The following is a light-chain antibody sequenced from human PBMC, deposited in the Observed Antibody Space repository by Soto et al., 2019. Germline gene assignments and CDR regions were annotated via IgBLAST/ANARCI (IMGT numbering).Light chain of an antibody. CDR2: KAS. Sequence: DIQMTQSPSTLSASVGDRVTITCRASQSISSWLAWYQQKPGKAPKLLIYKASSLESGVPSRFSGSGSGTECTLTNSSLQPDDFATYYCQQYNSYLLTFGGGTKVEIK. CDR3: QQYNSYLLT. V-gene: IGKV1-5*03. CDR1: QSISSW. J-gene: IGKJ4*01.